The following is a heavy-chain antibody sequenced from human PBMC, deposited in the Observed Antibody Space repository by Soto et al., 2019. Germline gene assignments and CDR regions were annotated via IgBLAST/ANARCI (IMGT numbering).Heavy chain of an antibody. CDR1: GVTFSSYA. CDR3: AKDKGGLRYAFDI. D-gene: IGHD4-17*01. Sequence: GGSLRLSCAASGVTFSSYAMSWVRQAPGKGLEWVSAISGSGGSTYYADSVKGRFTISRDNSKNTLYLQMNSLRAEDTAVYYCAKDKGGLRYAFDIWGQGTMVTVSS. J-gene: IGHJ3*02. V-gene: IGHV3-23*01. CDR2: ISGSGGST.